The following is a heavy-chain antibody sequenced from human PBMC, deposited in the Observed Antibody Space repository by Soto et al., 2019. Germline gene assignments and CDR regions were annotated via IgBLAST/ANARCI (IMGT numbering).Heavy chain of an antibody. CDR2: IMKDGSVK. CDR3: ARDSGYDSGSSVNHYLDY. J-gene: IGHJ4*01. D-gene: IGHD3-10*01. Sequence: EVQLVESGGGLVQPGGSLRLSCAASGFTFGSYWMSWVRQTPGKGLEWLGTIMKDGSVKKYVDSVKGRFTVSRDNAKNSLYLQMDSLRVEDTAVYYCARDSGYDSGSSVNHYLDYWGHGTLVTVSS. V-gene: IGHV3-7*01. CDR1: GFTFGSYW.